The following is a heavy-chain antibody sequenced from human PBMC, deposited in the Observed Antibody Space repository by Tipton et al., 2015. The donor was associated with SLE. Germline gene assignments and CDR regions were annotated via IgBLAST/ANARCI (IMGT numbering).Heavy chain of an antibody. CDR3: ARDEWDLTTGVS. D-gene: IGHD4-11*01. J-gene: IGHJ5*02. CDR1: GGSISSYY. CDR2: IYYSGST. V-gene: IGHV4-59*12. Sequence: TLSLTCTVSGGSISSYYWSWIRQPPGKGLEWIGYIYYSGSTNYNPSLKSRLSISLDKSRNQFTLKLTSMTAADTAVYYCARDEWDLTTGVSWGQGTLXXVSS.